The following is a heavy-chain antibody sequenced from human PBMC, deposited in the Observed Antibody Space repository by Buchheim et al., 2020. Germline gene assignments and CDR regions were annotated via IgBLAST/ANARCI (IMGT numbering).Heavy chain of an antibody. CDR3: AKDRGDSDYSSSSGLHY. CDR2: ISYDGTKT. D-gene: IGHD6-6*01. J-gene: IGHJ4*02. V-gene: IGHV3-30*18. Sequence: QVRLVESGGGVVPPGRSLRISCAASGFAFDSYGIHWVRQAPGKGLEWVAVISYDGTKTYYQESVKGRFTISRDNSKDIVYLQMKSLRAEDTAVYYCAKDRGDSDYSSSSGLHYWGQGTL. CDR1: GFAFDSYG.